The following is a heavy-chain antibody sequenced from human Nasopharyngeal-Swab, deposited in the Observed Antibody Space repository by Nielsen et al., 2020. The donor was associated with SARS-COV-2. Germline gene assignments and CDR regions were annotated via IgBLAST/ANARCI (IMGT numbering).Heavy chain of an antibody. CDR3: ARRRPILHLGEFSSSFDS. J-gene: IGHJ4*02. Sequence: LSLTCAVSGFTFSNYGMHWVRQAPGKGLEWVALISYEGSLKYYADSVKGRFTISRDSSKNTVYLQMNSLRPEDTAVYYCARRRPILHLGEFSSSFDSWGQGTLVTVSS. V-gene: IGHV3-30*03. D-gene: IGHD3-16*01. CDR1: GFTFSNYG. CDR2: ISYEGSLK.